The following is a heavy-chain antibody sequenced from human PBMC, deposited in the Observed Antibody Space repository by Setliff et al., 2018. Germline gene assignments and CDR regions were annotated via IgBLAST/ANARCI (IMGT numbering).Heavy chain of an antibody. CDR2: VDPKDGQA. CDR1: GYRFIVYY. D-gene: IGHD3-10*01. J-gene: IGHJ4*02. V-gene: IGHV1-69-2*01. Sequence: ASVKVSCKGSGYRFIVYYIHWVRQTPGKGLEWMGRVDPKDGQAIYAKKFQGRLTITADTSIDTAYMELSSLTSEDTAVYYCATDLAIRRVQFDYWGRGTLVTVSS. CDR3: ATDLAIRRVQFDY.